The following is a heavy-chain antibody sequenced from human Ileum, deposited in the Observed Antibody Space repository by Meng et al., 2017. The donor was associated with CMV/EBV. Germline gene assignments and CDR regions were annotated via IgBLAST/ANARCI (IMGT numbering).Heavy chain of an antibody. Sequence: QVQLGALGGGVVQPGESLILSCVASGIIFSNSGMHWVRQAPGKGLEWVTFIRHEGSNDYYVDSVKGRFTISRDNSKNTVYLQMNSLTPEDTAIYYCAKDKGVTTFDYWGQGTLVTVSS. J-gene: IGHJ4*02. CDR3: AKDKGVTTFDY. V-gene: IGHV3-30*02. CDR1: GIIFSNSG. CDR2: IRHEGSND. D-gene: IGHD2-21*02.